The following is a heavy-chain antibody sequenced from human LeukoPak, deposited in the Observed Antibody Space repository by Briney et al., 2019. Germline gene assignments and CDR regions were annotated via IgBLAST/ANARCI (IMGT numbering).Heavy chain of an antibody. D-gene: IGHD2-15*01. J-gene: IGHJ4*02. CDR3: AKGMSCDGGSCSNFES. CDR1: GITFSNFP. Sequence: GESLRLSCAAFGITFSNFPMSWVRQAPGKGLEWVSAITWTGGTTYYAGSVKGRFTISRDISKNTLDLQMNTLRAEDTAVYYCAKGMSCDGGSCSNFESWGQGTLVTVSS. V-gene: IGHV3-23*01. CDR2: ITWTGGTT.